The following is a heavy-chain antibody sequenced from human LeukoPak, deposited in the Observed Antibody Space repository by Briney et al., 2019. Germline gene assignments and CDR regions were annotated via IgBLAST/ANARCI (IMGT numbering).Heavy chain of an antibody. V-gene: IGHV3-21*01. CDR1: GFTFSSYS. CDR3: ARSRVNAFDI. CDR2: ISSSSSYI. J-gene: IGHJ3*02. Sequence: GGSLRLSCAASGFTFSSYSMNWVRQAPGKGLEWVSSISSSSSYIYYADSVKGRFTISRDNSKNTLYLQMNSLRAEDTAVYYCARSRVNAFDIWGQGTMVTVSS.